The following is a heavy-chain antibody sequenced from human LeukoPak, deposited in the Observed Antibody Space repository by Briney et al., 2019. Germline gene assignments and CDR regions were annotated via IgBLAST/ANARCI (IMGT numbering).Heavy chain of an antibody. CDR3: ARGDCSGGNCYFDF. CDR1: GYTFIAYY. CDR2: IDPKTGGP. J-gene: IGHJ4*02. Sequence: ASVKVSCKASGYTFIAYYIHWVRQAPGQGLEWMGWIDPKTGGPNYAQRFHGRVTMTSDTSISTAYMELSRLRSDDTAMYFCARGDCSGGNCYFDFWGQGILVTVST. D-gene: IGHD2-15*01. V-gene: IGHV1-2*02.